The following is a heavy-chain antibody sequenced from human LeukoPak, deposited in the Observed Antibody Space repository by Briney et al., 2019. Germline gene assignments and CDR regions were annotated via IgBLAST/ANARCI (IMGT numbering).Heavy chain of an antibody. V-gene: IGHV3-30*18. CDR3: AKDIWDY. CDR1: GFTFSSYG. CDR2: ISYDGSNK. J-gene: IGHJ4*02. Sequence: GGSLRLSCAASGFTFSSYGMHWVRQAPGKGLEWVAVISYDGSNKYYADSVKGRFTISRDNSKNTLYLQMNSLRAEDTAVYYCAKDIWDYWGQGTLATVSS.